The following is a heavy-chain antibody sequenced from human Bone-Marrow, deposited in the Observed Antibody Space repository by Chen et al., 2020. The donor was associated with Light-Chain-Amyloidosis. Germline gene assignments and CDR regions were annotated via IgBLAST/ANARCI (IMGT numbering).Heavy chain of an antibody. CDR3: ARRRDGYNFDY. CDR2: IYPDDSDA. Sequence: EVQLEQSGPEAKKPGESLKISCKGPGYTFPNYWIGCVRQMPGKGLEWMGVIYPDDSDARYSPSFEGQVTISADKSITTAYLQWRSLKASDTAMYYCARRRDGYNFDYWGQGTLVTVSS. V-gene: IGHV5-51*01. J-gene: IGHJ4*02. CDR1: GYTFPNYW. D-gene: IGHD5-12*01.